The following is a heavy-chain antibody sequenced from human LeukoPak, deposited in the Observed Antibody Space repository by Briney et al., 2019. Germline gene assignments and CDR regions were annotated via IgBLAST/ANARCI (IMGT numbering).Heavy chain of an antibody. CDR3: ARLADAEYFQH. Sequence: ASVKVSSNASGYTFTTYGMSWGRHAPGQRLEWMGWISAYNGNTNYAQKLQGRVTMTTDTSTSTAYMKLRSLRSDDTAVYYCARLADAEYFQHWGQGTLVTVSS. CDR1: GYTFTTYG. V-gene: IGHV1-18*04. CDR2: ISAYNGNT. J-gene: IGHJ1*01. D-gene: IGHD2-21*01.